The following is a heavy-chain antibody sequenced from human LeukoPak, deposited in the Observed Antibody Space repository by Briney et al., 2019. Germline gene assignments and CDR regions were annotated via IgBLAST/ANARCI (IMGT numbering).Heavy chain of an antibody. J-gene: IGHJ4*02. CDR2: INHSGST. Sequence: SETLSLTYAVYGGSFSGYYWSWIRQPPGKGLEWIGEINHSGSTNYNPSLKSRVTISVDTSKKQFSLRLSSVTAADTAVYYCARVSMIEVVINYWGQGTLVTVSS. D-gene: IGHD3-22*01. CDR1: GGSFSGYY. CDR3: ARVSMIEVVINY. V-gene: IGHV4-34*01.